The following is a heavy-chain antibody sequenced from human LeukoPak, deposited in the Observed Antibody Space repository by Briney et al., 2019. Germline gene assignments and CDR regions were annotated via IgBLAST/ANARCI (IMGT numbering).Heavy chain of an antibody. V-gene: IGHV3-30-3*01. CDR3: ARESLSGAAPYYYYGMDV. CDR1: GFTFSSYA. CDR2: ISYDGSNK. D-gene: IGHD7-27*01. Sequence: GGSLRLSCAASGFTFSSYAMHWVRQAPGKGLEWVAVISYDGSNKYYADSVKGRFTIPRDNSKNTLYLQMNSLRAEDTAVYYCARESLSGAAPYYYYGMDVWGQGTTVTVSS. J-gene: IGHJ6*02.